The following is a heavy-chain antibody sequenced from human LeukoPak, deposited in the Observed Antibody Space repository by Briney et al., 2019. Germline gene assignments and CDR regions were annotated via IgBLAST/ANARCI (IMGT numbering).Heavy chain of an antibody. CDR3: ARGLADTAMVSQFDY. J-gene: IGHJ4*02. CDR1: GFTFSTYW. D-gene: IGHD5-18*01. Sequence: GGSLRLSCVVSGFTFSTYWMSWVRQAPGDGLVWVSRINTDGSSTTYADSVKGRFTISRDNAKNTLYLQMDSLRAEDTAVYYCARGLADTAMVSQFDYWGQGTLVTVSS. CDR2: INTDGSST. V-gene: IGHV3-74*03.